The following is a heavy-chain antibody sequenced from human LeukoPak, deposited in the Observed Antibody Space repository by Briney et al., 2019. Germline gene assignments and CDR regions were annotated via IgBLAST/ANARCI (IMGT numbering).Heavy chain of an antibody. D-gene: IGHD5-18*01. CDR2: INSDGSST. CDR3: ARQVDPALVADYYYYGMGV. Sequence: PGGSLSLSCAASGFIFSSYWMHWVRQAPGKGLVWVSRINSDGSSTSYADSVKGRFTISRDNAKNTLYLQMNSLRAEDTAVYYCARQVDPALVADYYYYGMGVWGQGTTVTVSS. V-gene: IGHV3-74*01. J-gene: IGHJ6*02. CDR1: GFIFSSYW.